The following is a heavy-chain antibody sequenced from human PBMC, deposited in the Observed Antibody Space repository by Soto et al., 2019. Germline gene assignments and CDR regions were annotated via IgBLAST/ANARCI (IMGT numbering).Heavy chain of an antibody. D-gene: IGHD3-9*01. Sequence: SETLSLTCAVYGGSFSGYYWSWIRQPPGKGLEWIGEINHSGSTNYNPSLKSRVTISVDTSKNQFSLKLSSVTAADTAVYYCARVSDWFPFDYWGQGTLVTVS. CDR2: INHSGST. CDR3: ARVSDWFPFDY. J-gene: IGHJ4*02. CDR1: GGSFSGYY. V-gene: IGHV4-34*01.